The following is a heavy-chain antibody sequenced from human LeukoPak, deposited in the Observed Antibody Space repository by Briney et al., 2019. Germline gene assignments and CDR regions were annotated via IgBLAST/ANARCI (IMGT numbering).Heavy chain of an antibody. CDR3: ARLRFWFDP. CDR1: GDTFTGYY. CDR2: INPNGGDT. V-gene: IGHV1-2*02. Sequence: ASVKVSCKASGDTFTGYYMHWVRQAPGQGLQWMGWINPNGGDTNYAQKFQGRVTMTRDTSISTAYMELSRLRSDDTAVYYCARLRFWFDPWGQGTLVTVSS. J-gene: IGHJ5*02. D-gene: IGHD3-16*01.